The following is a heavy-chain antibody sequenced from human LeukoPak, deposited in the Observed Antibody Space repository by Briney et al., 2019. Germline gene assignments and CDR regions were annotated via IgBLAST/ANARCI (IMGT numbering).Heavy chain of an antibody. CDR3: ARHPPRDCSSSSCYKRWFDP. D-gene: IGHD2-2*02. CDR2: MYYSGST. CDR1: GGSISSSDSY. Sequence: SETLSLTCTVSGGSISSSDSYWGWIRQPPGKGLEWIGSMYYSGSTYYNPSLKSRVTIYVDTSKNQFSLKLNSVTAADPAVYYCARHPPRDCSSSSCYKRWFDPWGQGTLVTVSS. J-gene: IGHJ5*02. V-gene: IGHV4-39*01.